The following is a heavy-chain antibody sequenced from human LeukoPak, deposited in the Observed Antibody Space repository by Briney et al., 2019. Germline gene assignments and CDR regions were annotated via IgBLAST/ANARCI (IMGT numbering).Heavy chain of an antibody. CDR2: IYYSGST. Sequence: SETPSLTCTVSGGSISSSSYYWGWIRETPRKGLEWIGSIYYSGSTYYNPSLKSRVTISVDTSKNQFSLKLSSVTAADTAVYYCARYSGYDSTNFDYWGQGTLVTVSS. D-gene: IGHD5-12*01. CDR3: ARYSGYDSTNFDY. CDR1: GGSISSSSYY. V-gene: IGHV4-39*01. J-gene: IGHJ4*02.